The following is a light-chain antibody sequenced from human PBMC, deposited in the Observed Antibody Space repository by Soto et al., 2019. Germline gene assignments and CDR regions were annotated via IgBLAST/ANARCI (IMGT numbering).Light chain of an antibody. Sequence: QSALTQPASVSGSPGQSITISCIGTSNDVGSYNLVSWYQQHPGKAPKLMIYEGSKRPSGVSNRFSGSKSDNTASLTISGLQAEDEADYYCCSYAGSSTFVFGGGTKLTVL. CDR3: CSYAGSSTFV. V-gene: IGLV2-23*03. CDR1: SNDVGSYNL. J-gene: IGLJ2*01. CDR2: EGS.